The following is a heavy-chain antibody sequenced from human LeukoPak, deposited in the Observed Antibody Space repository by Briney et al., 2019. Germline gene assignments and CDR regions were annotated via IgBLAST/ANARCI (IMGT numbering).Heavy chain of an antibody. V-gene: IGHV1-18*01. CDR3: ARDHRITIFGGSPYYMDV. Sequence: ASVKVSCKASGYTFTSYGISWVRQAPGQGLEWMGWISAYNGNTNYAQKLQGRVTMTTDTSTSTAYMELRSLRSDDTAVYYCARDHRITIFGGSPYYMDVWGKGTTVTVSS. CDR1: GYTFTSYG. CDR2: ISAYNGNT. D-gene: IGHD3-3*01. J-gene: IGHJ6*03.